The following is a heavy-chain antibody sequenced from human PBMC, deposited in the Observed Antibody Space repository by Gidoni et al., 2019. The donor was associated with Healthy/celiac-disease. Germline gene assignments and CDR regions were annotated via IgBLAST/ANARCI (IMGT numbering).Heavy chain of an antibody. Sequence: QVQLQESGPGLGKPSETLSLTCPVSGGSVRSGSYYWSWIRQPPGKGLEWIGYIYYSGSTNDNPSLKSRVTISVDTSKNQFSLKLSSVTAADTAVYYCAREEYSSSSSGDYWGQGTLVTVSS. CDR3: AREEYSSSSSGDY. CDR1: GGSVRSGSYY. CDR2: IYYSGST. V-gene: IGHV4-61*01. D-gene: IGHD6-6*01. J-gene: IGHJ4*02.